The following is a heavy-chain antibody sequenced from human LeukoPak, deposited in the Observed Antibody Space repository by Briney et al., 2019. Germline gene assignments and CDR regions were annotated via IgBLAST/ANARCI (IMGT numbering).Heavy chain of an antibody. V-gene: IGHV4-61*02. CDR2: IYSSGST. J-gene: IGHJ5*01. D-gene: IGHD3-10*01. Sequence: PSETPSLTCTVSGGSISSSSYYWGWIRQPAGKGLEWIGRIYSSGSTNYNPSLKSRVTMSVDTSKNQFSLKLSSVTAADTAVYYCARAAHYSGSGNDNWFDSWGQGTLVTVSS. CDR1: GGSISSSSYY. CDR3: ARAAHYSGSGNDNWFDS.